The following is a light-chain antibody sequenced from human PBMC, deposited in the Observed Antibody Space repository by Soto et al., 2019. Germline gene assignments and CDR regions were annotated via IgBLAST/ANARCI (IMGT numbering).Light chain of an antibody. CDR3: QQRNSWPPTFT. J-gene: IGKJ5*01. CDR2: GTS. CDR1: QSVSSSY. V-gene: IGKV3D-20*02. Sequence: EIVLTQSLGTLSLSPGERATLSCSASQSVSSSYLAWYQQKPGQAPRLLIYGTSNRATGIPDRFSGSGSGTDFTLTISRQEPEDFAVYYCQQRNSWPPTFTFGQGTRLEIK.